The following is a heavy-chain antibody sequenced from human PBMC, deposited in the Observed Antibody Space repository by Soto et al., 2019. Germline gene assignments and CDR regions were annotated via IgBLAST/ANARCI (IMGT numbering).Heavy chain of an antibody. D-gene: IGHD3-22*01. CDR2: IYYSGST. J-gene: IGHJ4*02. V-gene: IGHV4-39*01. Sequence: SETRSLTCTVSRGSISSSIYYWGLIRQPPGKGLEWIGSIYYSGSTYYNPSLKSRVTISVDTSKNQFSLKLSSVTAADTAVYYCASLGRYYYDSSGYYNFDYWGQGNLVNV. CDR1: RGSISSSIYY. CDR3: ASLGRYYYDSSGYYNFDY.